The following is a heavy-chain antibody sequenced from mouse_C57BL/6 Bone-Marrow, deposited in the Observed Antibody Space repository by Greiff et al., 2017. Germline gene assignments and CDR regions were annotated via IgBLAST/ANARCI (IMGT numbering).Heavy chain of an antibody. D-gene: IGHD2-5*01. CDR3: ARHKAYYSNYDY. CDR2: ISSGGSYT. Sequence: EVKLQESGGDLVKPGGSLTLSCAASGFTFSSYGLSRVRQTPDKRLEWVAHISSGGSYTYYPDSVKGRFPISRDNAKNTLYRQMSSLKSEDTAMYNCARHKAYYSNYDYWGQGTTLTVSS. J-gene: IGHJ2*01. CDR1: GFTFSSYG. V-gene: IGHV5-6*01.